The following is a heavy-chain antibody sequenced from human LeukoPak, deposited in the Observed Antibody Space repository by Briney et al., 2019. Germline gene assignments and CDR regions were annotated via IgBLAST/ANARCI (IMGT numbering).Heavy chain of an antibody. D-gene: IGHD4-11*01. J-gene: IGHJ4*02. Sequence: GGSLRLSCAASGFTFSDYYMSWIRQAPGKGLEWVSYIGRRGGNIYYADSVKGRFTISRDNAKNALYLQMSSLRAEDTAVYYCASTDIQYPSYFDYWGQGTLVTVSS. V-gene: IGHV3-11*01. CDR1: GFTFSDYY. CDR2: IGRRGGNI. CDR3: ASTDIQYPSYFDY.